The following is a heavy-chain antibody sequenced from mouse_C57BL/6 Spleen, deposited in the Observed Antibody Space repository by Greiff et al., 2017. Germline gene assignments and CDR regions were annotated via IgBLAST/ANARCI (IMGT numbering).Heavy chain of an antibody. CDR1: GYAFSSSW. D-gene: IGHD2-10*02. CDR3: ARWYGNYGVCAMDY. CDR2: IYPGDGDT. V-gene: IGHV1-82*01. Sequence: QVQLQQSGPELVKPGASVKISCKASGYAFSSSWMNWVKQRPGKGLEWIGRIYPGDGDTNYNGKFKGKATLTADKSSSTAYMQLSSLTSEDSAVYFCARWYGNYGVCAMDYGGQGTSVTVSS. J-gene: IGHJ4*01.